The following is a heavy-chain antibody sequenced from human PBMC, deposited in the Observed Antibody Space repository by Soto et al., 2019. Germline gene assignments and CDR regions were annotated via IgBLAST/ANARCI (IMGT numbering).Heavy chain of an antibody. Sequence: QVQLVQSGAEVKKPGSSVRVSCKVSGGSFRNYGFTWVRQSPGQGLEWMGGIMPVFGTAVYAQKFQGRVTISARELTTTASLELSSLSSDDTAVYFCARARDYDLLTAREYALDVWGQGTTVTV. D-gene: IGHD3-9*01. CDR2: IMPVFGTA. J-gene: IGHJ6*02. CDR1: GGSFRNYG. CDR3: ARARDYDLLTAREYALDV. V-gene: IGHV1-69*01.